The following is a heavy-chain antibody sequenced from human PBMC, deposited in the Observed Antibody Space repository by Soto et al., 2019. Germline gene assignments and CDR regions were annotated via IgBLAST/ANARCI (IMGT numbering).Heavy chain of an antibody. CDR1: GFTFSNYA. CDR3: AKRLTGDS. Sequence: EVQLLESGGGLVQPGGSLRLSCAASGFTFSNYAMTWVRQAPGKGLKWVSTITSSGDDTYYADSVKGRFTISRDNSRNMLYLQMNSLRADDTAVYYCAKRLTGDSWGQGTLVTVSS. CDR2: ITSSGDDT. D-gene: IGHD3-10*01. J-gene: IGHJ4*02. V-gene: IGHV3-23*01.